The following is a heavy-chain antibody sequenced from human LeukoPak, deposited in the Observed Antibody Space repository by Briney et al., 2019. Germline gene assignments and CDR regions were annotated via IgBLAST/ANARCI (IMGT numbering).Heavy chain of an antibody. J-gene: IGHJ4*02. V-gene: IGHV3-21*01. Sequence: GGSLRLYCAASGFTFISYSMNWVRQAPGKGLEWVSSISSSSSYIYYADSVKGRFTISRDNAKNSLYLQMNSLRAEDTAVYYCARGGVYSSGWYVDYWGQGTLVTVSS. CDR2: ISSSSSYI. CDR3: ARGGVYSSGWYVDY. CDR1: GFTFISYS. D-gene: IGHD6-19*01.